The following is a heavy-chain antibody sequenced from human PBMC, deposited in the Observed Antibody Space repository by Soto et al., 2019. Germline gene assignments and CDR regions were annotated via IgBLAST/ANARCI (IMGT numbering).Heavy chain of an antibody. V-gene: IGHV3-74*01. D-gene: IGHD6-19*01. CDR2: INSDGSST. CDR3: ARGAVAGTAEYFQH. Sequence: EVQLVESGGGLVQPGESLRLSCAASGFTFSSYWMHWVRQAPGKGLVWVSRINSDGSSTSYADSVKGRFTISRDNAKNTLYLQMNSLRAEDTAVSYCARGAVAGTAEYFQHWGQGTLVTVSS. CDR1: GFTFSSYW. J-gene: IGHJ1*01.